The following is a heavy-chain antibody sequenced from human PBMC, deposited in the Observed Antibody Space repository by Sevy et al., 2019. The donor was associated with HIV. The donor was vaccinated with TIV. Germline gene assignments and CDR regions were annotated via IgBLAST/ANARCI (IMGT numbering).Heavy chain of an antibody. V-gene: IGHV3-53*01. Sequence: GGSLRLSCAASGFTVSSNYMSLVRQAPGKGLEWVSVIYSGGSTYYADSVKGRFTISRDNSKNTLYLQMNSLRAEDTAVYYCARDEVTVAGNYYFDYWGQGTLVTVSS. CDR1: GFTVSSNY. D-gene: IGHD6-19*01. CDR2: IYSGGST. CDR3: ARDEVTVAGNYYFDY. J-gene: IGHJ4*02.